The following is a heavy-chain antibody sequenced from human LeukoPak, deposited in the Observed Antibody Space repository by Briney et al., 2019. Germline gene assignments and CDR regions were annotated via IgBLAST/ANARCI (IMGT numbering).Heavy chain of an antibody. CDR2: INPNSGGT. CDR3: ARAHYYGSGSYHPRGAFDI. Sequence: RVASVKVSCKASGYTFTGYYMHWVRQAPGQGLEWMGWINPNSGGTNYAQKFQGGVTMTRDTSISTAYMELSRLRSDDTAVYYCARAHYYGSGSYHPRGAFDIWGQGTMVTVSS. J-gene: IGHJ3*02. D-gene: IGHD3-10*01. CDR1: GYTFTGYY. V-gene: IGHV1-2*02.